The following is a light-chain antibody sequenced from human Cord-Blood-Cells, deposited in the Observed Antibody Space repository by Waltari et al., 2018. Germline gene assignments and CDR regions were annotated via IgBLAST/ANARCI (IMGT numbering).Light chain of an antibody. V-gene: IGKV3-11*02. CDR1: QSVSSY. CDR2: DAS. CDR3: QQRSNWPLFT. J-gene: IGKJ3*01. Sequence: EIVLTQSPATLSLSPGERATLSCRASQSVSSYLAWYQQKPGQAPRLLIYDASNRATGIPARCIGSRSGRDFTLTISSLEPEDFSVYYCQQRSNWPLFTFGPGTKVDIK.